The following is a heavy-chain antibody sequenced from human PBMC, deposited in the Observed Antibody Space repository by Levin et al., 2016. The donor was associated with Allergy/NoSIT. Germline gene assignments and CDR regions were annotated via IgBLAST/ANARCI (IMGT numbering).Heavy chain of an antibody. Sequence: GGSLRLSCAASGFTFSSYSMNWVRQAPGKGLEWVSSISSSSSYIYYADSVKGRFTISRDNAKNSLYLQMNSLRAEDTAVYYCARDYCGGDCYPEFDYWGQGTLVTVSS. V-gene: IGHV3-21*01. CDR2: ISSSSSYI. CDR1: GFTFSSYS. CDR3: ARDYCGGDCYPEFDY. D-gene: IGHD2-21*02. J-gene: IGHJ4*02.